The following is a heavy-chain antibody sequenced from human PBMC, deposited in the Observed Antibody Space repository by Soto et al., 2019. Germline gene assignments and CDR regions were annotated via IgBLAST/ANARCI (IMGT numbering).Heavy chain of an antibody. J-gene: IGHJ4*02. CDR1: GYTFTSYY. CDR3: AKGLGYCSGGSCFSDY. V-gene: IGHV1-46*01. Sequence: QVQLVQSGAEVKKPGASVKVSCKASGYTFTSYYIHWVRQAPGQGLEWMGIINTSGGSTSYAQKFQGRVNMTRDTSTSTVYMELSSLRSEDTAVYYCAKGLGYCSGGSCFSDYWGQGTLVTVSS. D-gene: IGHD2-15*01. CDR2: INTSGGST.